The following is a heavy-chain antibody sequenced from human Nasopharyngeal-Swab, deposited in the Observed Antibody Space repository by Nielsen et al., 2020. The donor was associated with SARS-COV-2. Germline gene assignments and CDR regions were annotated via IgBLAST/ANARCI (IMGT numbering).Heavy chain of an antibody. J-gene: IGHJ4*02. CDR1: GGSISSGGYY. CDR3: ASVRRTILGVVSSFDY. CDR2: IYYSGST. V-gene: IGHV4-31*03. D-gene: IGHD3-3*01. Sequence: LRLSCTVSGGSISSGGYYWSWIRQHPGKGLEWIGYIYYSGSTYYNPSLKSRVTISVDTSKNQFSLKLSSVTAADTAVYYCASVRRTILGVVSSFDYWGQGTLVTVSS.